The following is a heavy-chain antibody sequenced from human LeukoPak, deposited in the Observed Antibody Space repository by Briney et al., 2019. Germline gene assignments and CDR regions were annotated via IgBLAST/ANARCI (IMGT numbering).Heavy chain of an antibody. Sequence: GGSLRLSCAASGFTFSSYAMHWVRQAPGKGLEWVAVISYDGSNKYYADSVKGRFTISRDNSKNTLYLQMNSLRAEDTAVYYCAALAYYYGSGASGPNIDYWGQGTLVTVSS. J-gene: IGHJ4*02. V-gene: IGHV3-30*04. D-gene: IGHD3-10*01. CDR3: AALAYYYGSGASGPNIDY. CDR2: ISYDGSNK. CDR1: GFTFSSYA.